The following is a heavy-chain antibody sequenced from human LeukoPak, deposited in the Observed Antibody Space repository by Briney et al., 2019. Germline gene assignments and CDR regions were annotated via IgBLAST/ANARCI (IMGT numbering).Heavy chain of an antibody. CDR1: GGSIISNY. CDR3: ARQVATDRNSNGKLEYYFDY. Sequence: SGTLSLTCTVSGGSIISNYWSWIRQSPGKGLEDIGYLSYSVSTSYNHSLKSRVNISVDTSKNQFSLKLSPVTAEDTAVYFCARQVATDRNSNGKLEYYFDYWGQGTLVTVSS. V-gene: IGHV4-59*08. CDR2: LSYSVST. D-gene: IGHD3-22*01. J-gene: IGHJ4*02.